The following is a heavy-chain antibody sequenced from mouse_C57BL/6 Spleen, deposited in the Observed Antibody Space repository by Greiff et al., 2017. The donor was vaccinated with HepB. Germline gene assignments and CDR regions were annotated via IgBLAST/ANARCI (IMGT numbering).Heavy chain of an antibody. Sequence: QVHVKQPGTELVKPGASVKLSCKASGYTFTSYWMHWVKQRPGQGLEWIGNINPSNGGTNYNEKFKSKATLTVDKSSSTAYMQLSSLTSEDSAVYYCARWRDFYYFDYWGQGTTLTVSS. CDR2: INPSNGGT. J-gene: IGHJ2*01. CDR3: ARWRDFYYFDY. D-gene: IGHD3-3*01. CDR1: GYTFTSYW. V-gene: IGHV1-53*01.